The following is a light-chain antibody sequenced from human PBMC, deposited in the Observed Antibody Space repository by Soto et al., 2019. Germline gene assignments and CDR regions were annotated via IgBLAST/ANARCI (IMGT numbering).Light chain of an antibody. V-gene: IGKV3-20*01. J-gene: IGKJ2*01. CDR3: QRCGRSPYT. CDR1: QSLSSSS. Sequence: EIVLTQSPGTLSLSPGEGATLSCRASQSLSSSSLAWYQQRPGQAPRLLIYGASSRATGIPDMCSGSGSGTDFTLTISRLKPVDFAVNYCQRCGRSPYTFGQVTKLEIK. CDR2: GAS.